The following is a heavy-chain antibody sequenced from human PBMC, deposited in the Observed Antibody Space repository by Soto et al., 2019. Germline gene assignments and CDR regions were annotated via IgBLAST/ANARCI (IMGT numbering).Heavy chain of an antibody. V-gene: IGHV4-59*01. CDR1: GGSISSYY. CDR2: IYYSGST. J-gene: IGHJ5*02. D-gene: IGHD2-2*01. Sequence: SETLSLTCTVSGGSISSYYWSWIRQPPGKGLEWIGYIYYSGSTNYNPSLKSRVTISVDTSKNQFSLKLSSVTAADTAVYYCARDHPPEYCSSTSCPRGTWFDPWGQGTLVTVSS. CDR3: ARDHPPEYCSSTSCPRGTWFDP.